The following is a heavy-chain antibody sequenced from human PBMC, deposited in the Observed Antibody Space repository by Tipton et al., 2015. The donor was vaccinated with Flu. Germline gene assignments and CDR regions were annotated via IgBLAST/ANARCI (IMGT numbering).Heavy chain of an antibody. J-gene: IGHJ6*02. CDR1: GGSISSYY. V-gene: IGHV4-4*07. D-gene: IGHD6-13*01. CDR2: IYTSGST. CDR3: ARDFQQLVHRYYYYGMDV. Sequence: TLSLTCTVSGGSISSYYWSWIRQPAGKGLEWIGRIYTSGSTNYNPSLKSRVTMSVDTSKNQFSLKLSSVTAADTAVYYCARDFQQLVHRYYYYGMDVWGQGTTVTVSS.